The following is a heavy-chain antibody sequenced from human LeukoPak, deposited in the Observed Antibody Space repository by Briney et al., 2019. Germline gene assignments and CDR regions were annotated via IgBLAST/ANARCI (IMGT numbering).Heavy chain of an antibody. J-gene: IGHJ4*02. CDR1: GYTFTSYD. V-gene: IGHV1-8*01. CDR2: MDPNSGNT. Sequence: GASVKVSCKASGYTFTSYDINWVRQATGQGLEWMGWMDPNSGNTGYAQKFQGRVTMTRNTSISTAYMELSSLRSEDTAVYYCTTSRGSRYGYRALELPPTPVDWGQGTLVTVSS. D-gene: IGHD5-18*01. CDR3: TTSRGSRYGYRALELPPTPVD.